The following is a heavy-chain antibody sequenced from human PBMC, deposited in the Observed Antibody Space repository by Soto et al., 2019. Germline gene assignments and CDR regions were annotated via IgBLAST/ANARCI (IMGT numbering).Heavy chain of an antibody. Sequence: GSLRLSCAASGFTFSSYGMYWVRQAPGKGLEWVAAISYDGSNNYHADSVKGRFTISRDNSKNTLYLQPNSLRTEDTAVYYCAKDIVKYTYGACDYWGQGVLVTVSS. CDR3: AKDIVKYTYGACDY. CDR1: GFTFSSYG. CDR2: ISYDGSNN. J-gene: IGHJ4*02. D-gene: IGHD5-18*01. V-gene: IGHV3-30*18.